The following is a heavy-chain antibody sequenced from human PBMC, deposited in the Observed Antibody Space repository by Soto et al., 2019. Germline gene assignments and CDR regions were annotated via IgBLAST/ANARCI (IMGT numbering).Heavy chain of an antibody. D-gene: IGHD4-4*01. J-gene: IGHJ5*02. CDR3: ARGLRSATNTVTNSWFDP. CDR1: GGSFSGYY. CDR2: INHSGST. Sequence: QVQLQQWGAGLLKPSETLSLTCAVYGGSFSGYYWSWIRQPPGKGLEWIGEINHSGSTNYNPSLKSQVTISVDTSKNQFSLKLSSVTAADTAVYYCARGLRSATNTVTNSWFDPWGQGTLVTVSS. V-gene: IGHV4-34*01.